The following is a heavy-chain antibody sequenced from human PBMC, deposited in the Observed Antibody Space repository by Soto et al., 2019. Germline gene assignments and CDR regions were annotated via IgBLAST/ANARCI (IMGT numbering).Heavy chain of an antibody. D-gene: IGHD3-22*01. V-gene: IGHV4-59*01. CDR3: AGSYDSSGYYFAFDI. CDR2: IYYSGST. J-gene: IGHJ3*02. CDR1: GGSISSYY. Sequence: PSETLSLTCTVSGGSISSYYWSWIRQPPGKGLEWIGYIYYSGSTNYNPSLKSRVTISVDTSKNQFSLKLSSVTAADTAVYYCAGSYDSSGYYFAFDIWGQGTMVTVSS.